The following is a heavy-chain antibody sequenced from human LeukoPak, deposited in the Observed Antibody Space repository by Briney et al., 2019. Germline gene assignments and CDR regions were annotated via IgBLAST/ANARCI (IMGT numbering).Heavy chain of an antibody. D-gene: IGHD3-22*01. V-gene: IGHV4-34*01. J-gene: IGHJ1*01. CDR2: INHSGST. CDR1: GGSFSGYY. CDR3: ARAHSGYYYGPRYFQH. Sequence: SETLSLTCAVYGGSFSGYYWSWIRQPPGKGLEWIGEINHSGSTNYNPSLKSRVTISVDTSKNQFSLKPSSVTAADTAVYYCARAHSGYYYGPRYFQHWGQGTLVTVSS.